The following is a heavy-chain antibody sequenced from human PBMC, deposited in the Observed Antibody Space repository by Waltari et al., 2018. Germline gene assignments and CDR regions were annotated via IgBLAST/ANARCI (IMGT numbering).Heavy chain of an antibody. CDR3: ARTGSIAGPRYMDV. Sequence: VQLVQSGAEVKKPGASVKVSCKASGYTFTSYDITWVRRATGQGLEWMANIKQDGSEKYYVDSVKGRFTISRDNAKNSLYLQMNSLRAEDTAVYYCARTGSIAGPRYMDVWGKGTTVTVSS. CDR1: GYTFTSYD. V-gene: IGHV3-7*04. J-gene: IGHJ6*03. CDR2: IKQDGSEK. D-gene: IGHD6-6*01.